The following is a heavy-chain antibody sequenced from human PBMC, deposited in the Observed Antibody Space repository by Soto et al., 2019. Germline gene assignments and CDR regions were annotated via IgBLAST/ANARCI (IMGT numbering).Heavy chain of an antibody. V-gene: IGHV1-69*02. Sequence: SVKVSCKASGGTFSSYTIIWVRQAPGQGLEWMGRIIPILGMANYAQKFQGRVTITADKSTSTAYMELSSLRSEDTAVYYCARGYCSSISCQGFDYYYYMDVWGKGTTVTVSS. J-gene: IGHJ6*03. D-gene: IGHD2-2*01. CDR2: IIPILGMA. CDR3: ARGYCSSISCQGFDYYYYMDV. CDR1: GGTFSSYT.